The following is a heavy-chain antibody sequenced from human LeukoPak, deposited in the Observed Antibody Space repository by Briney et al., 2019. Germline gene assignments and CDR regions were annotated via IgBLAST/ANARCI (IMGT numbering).Heavy chain of an antibody. CDR1: GFTFSSYG. Sequence: AGGSLRLSCAASGFTFSSYGMHWVRQAPGKGLEWVAFIRYDGSNKYYADSVKGRFTISRDNSKNTLYLQMNSLRAEDTDVYYCAKDRSTVVTGYFDYWGQGTLVTVSS. D-gene: IGHD4-23*01. V-gene: IGHV3-30*02. J-gene: IGHJ4*02. CDR2: IRYDGSNK. CDR3: AKDRSTVVTGYFDY.